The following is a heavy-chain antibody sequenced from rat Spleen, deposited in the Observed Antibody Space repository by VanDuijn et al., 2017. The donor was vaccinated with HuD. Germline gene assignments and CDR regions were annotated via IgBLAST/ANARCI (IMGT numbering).Heavy chain of an antibody. CDR1: GFTFSDYY. Sequence: EVQLVESGGGLVQPGRSLKLSCAASGFTFSDYYMAWVRQAPEKGLEWVATISTGGGNTYYRDSVKGRFTISRDNAQNTLYLQMSKLGSEDTATYYCVREELGVRYWGQGVMVTVSS. CDR3: VREELGVRY. J-gene: IGHJ2*01. D-gene: IGHD4-3*01. V-gene: IGHV5-25*01. CDR2: ISTGGGNT.